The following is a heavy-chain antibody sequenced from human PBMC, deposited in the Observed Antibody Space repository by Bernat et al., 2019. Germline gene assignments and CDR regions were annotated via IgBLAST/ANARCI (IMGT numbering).Heavy chain of an antibody. CDR2: ISSSSSYI. D-gene: IGHD3-22*01. J-gene: IGHJ4*02. CDR3: ARDKVGSYYDSSGFVDY. Sequence: EVQLVESGGGLVKPGGSLRLSCAASGFTFSSYSMNWVRQAPGKGLEWVSSISSSSSYIYYADSVKGRFTISRDNAKNSLYLQMNSLRAEDTAVYYCARDKVGSYYDSSGFVDYWGQGTWSPSPQ. CDR1: GFTFSSYS. V-gene: IGHV3-21*01.